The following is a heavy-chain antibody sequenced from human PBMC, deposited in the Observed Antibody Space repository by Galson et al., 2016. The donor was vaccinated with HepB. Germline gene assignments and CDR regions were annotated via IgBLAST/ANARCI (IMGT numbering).Heavy chain of an antibody. Sequence: SLRLSCAASEITLSIHWMSWARQTPGKGLEWLGYINKDGSGSYYVDSVKGRFTISRDNARNSLFLHMTSLRAEDTAVYYCAVTAWYRFDYWGQGTLVTVSS. V-gene: IGHV3-7*01. CDR1: EITLSIHW. CDR2: INKDGSGS. D-gene: IGHD6-13*01. J-gene: IGHJ4*02. CDR3: AVTAWYRFDY.